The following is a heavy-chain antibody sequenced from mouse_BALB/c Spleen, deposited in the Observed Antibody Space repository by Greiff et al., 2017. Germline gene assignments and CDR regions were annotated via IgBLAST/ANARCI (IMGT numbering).Heavy chain of an antibody. CDR1: GFTFSSYA. D-gene: IGHD4-1*01. V-gene: IGHV5-9-3*01. CDR3: ARLGRYWYFDV. Sequence: DVKLVESGGGLVKPGGSLKLSCAASGFTFSSYAMSWVRQTPEKRLEWVATISSGGSYTYYPDSVKGRFTISRDNAKNTLYLQMSSLRSEDTAMYYCARLGRYWYFDVWGAGTTVTVSS. CDR2: ISSGGSYT. J-gene: IGHJ1*01.